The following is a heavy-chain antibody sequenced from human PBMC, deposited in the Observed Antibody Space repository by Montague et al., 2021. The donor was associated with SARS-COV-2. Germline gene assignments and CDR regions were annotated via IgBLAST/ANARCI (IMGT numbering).Heavy chain of an antibody. D-gene: IGHD2-21*01. CDR1: GASMKSYY. CDR3: ARVEGMIGGITHFDY. CDR2: TYYSGST. V-gene: IGHV4-59*01. J-gene: IGHJ4*02. Sequence: SETLSLTCSVSGASMKSYYWTWVRQSPGKGLQWIGYTYYSGSTSXDPSLQSRLTMTVDTSKNQFTLRLMSVTAADSAVYYCARVEGMIGGITHFDYWGQGLPVTVSS.